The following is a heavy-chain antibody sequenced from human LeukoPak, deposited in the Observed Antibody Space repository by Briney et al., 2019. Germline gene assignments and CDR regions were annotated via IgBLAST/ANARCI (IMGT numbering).Heavy chain of an antibody. CDR2: IIPILGIA. D-gene: IGHD2-21*01. Sequence: ASVKVSCKASGGTFSSYAISWVRRAPGQGLEWMGRIIPILGIANYAQRFQGRVTITADKSTSTAYMELSGLRSEDTAVYYCAREVLGDSDAFDIWGQGTMVTVSS. CDR1: GGTFSSYA. V-gene: IGHV1-69*04. J-gene: IGHJ3*02. CDR3: AREVLGDSDAFDI.